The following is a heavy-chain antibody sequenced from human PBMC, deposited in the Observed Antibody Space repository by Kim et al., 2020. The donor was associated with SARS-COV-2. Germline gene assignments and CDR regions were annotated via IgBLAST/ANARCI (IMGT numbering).Heavy chain of an antibody. V-gene: IGHV3-53*01. J-gene: IGHJ4*02. CDR3: ATGEDYCSSTSCYLF. D-gene: IGHD2-2*01. Sequence: GGSLRLSCAASGFTVSSNYMSWVRQAPGKGLEWVSVIYSGGSTYYADSVKGRFTISRDNSKNTLYLQMNSLRAEDTAVYYCATGEDYCSSTSCYLFWGQGTLVTVSS. CDR1: GFTVSSNY. CDR2: IYSGGST.